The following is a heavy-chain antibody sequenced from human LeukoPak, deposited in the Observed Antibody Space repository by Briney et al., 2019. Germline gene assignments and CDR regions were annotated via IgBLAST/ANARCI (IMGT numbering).Heavy chain of an antibody. V-gene: IGHV4-59*08. J-gene: IGHJ1*01. CDR2: IYYSGST. CDR3: ARLPYADNVYFQH. Sequence: SETLSLTCIVSGGSISSNYWSWIRQPPGKGLEWIGYIYYSGSTNYSPSLQSRVTISIDTSKSQFSLNLSSVTAADTAVYYCARLPYADNVYFQHWGQGTLVTVSS. CDR1: GGSISSNY. D-gene: IGHD1-1*01.